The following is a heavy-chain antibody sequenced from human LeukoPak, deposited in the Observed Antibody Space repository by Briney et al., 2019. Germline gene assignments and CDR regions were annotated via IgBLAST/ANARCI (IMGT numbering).Heavy chain of an antibody. CDR2: INPNSGGT. D-gene: IGHD2-15*01. J-gene: IGHJ4*02. Sequence: ASVKVSCKASGYTFTGYYMHWVRQAPGQGLEWMGWINPNSGGTNHAQKFQGRVTMTRDTSISTAYMELSRLRSDDTAVYYCARDLSELMVVAATPPYYFDYWGQGTLVTVSS. CDR1: GYTFTGYY. V-gene: IGHV1-2*02. CDR3: ARDLSELMVVAATPPYYFDY.